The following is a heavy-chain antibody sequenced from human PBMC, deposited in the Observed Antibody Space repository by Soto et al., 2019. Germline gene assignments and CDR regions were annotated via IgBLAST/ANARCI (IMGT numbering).Heavy chain of an antibody. J-gene: IGHJ4*02. V-gene: IGHV1-18*01. D-gene: IGHD4-17*01. CDR1: GYSFTTSG. Sequence: ASVKVSCKASGYSFTTSGITWVRQAPGQGLEWMGWISTYNGNTNYAQKLQDRVTLTTDTSTSTAYMELKSLRSDDTAVYYCARRLYGDYDYWGQGTLVTVSS. CDR3: ARRLYGDYDY. CDR2: ISTYNGNT.